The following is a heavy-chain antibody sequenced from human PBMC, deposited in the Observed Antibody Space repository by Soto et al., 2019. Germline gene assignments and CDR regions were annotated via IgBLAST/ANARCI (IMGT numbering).Heavy chain of an antibody. V-gene: IGHV1-69*13. CDR1: GGTFSSYA. D-gene: IGHD3-3*01. Sequence: ASVKVSCKASGGTFSSYAISWVRQAPGQGLEWMGGIIPIFGTANYAQKFQGRVTITADESTSTAYMELSSLRSEDTAVYYCASRASASSAWLKASTPPQPTIFGVVDGMDVWGQGTTVTVSS. CDR2: IIPIFGTA. J-gene: IGHJ6*02. CDR3: ASRASASSAWLKASTPPQPTIFGVVDGMDV.